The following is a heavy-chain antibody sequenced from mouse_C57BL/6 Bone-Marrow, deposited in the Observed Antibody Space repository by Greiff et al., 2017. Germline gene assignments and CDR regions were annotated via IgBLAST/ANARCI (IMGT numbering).Heavy chain of an antibody. J-gene: IGHJ3*01. CDR1: GYTFTSYS. D-gene: IGHD4-1*01. V-gene: IGHV1-4*01. Sequence: VQLQQSGAELARPGASVKMSCKASGYTFTSYSMHWVKQRPGQGLEWIGNINPSSGYTNYNQKFKGKATLTADKSSSTAYMQLSSLTSEDSAVYDCARGDWAWFAYWGQGTPVTVSA. CDR2: INPSSGYT. CDR3: ARGDWAWFAY.